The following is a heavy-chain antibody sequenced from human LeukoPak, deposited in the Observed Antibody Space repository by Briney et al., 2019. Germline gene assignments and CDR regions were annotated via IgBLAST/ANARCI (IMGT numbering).Heavy chain of an antibody. CDR2: IYYSGST. CDR3: ARDWKYYFDY. Sequence: SQTLSLTCAVSGGSISSGGYSWSWIRQPPGKGLEWIGYIYYSGSTYYNPSLKSRVTISVDTSKNQFSLKLSSVTAADTAVYYCARDWKYYFDYWGQGTLVTVSS. CDR1: GGSISSGGYS. J-gene: IGHJ4*02. D-gene: IGHD1-1*01. V-gene: IGHV4-30-2*05.